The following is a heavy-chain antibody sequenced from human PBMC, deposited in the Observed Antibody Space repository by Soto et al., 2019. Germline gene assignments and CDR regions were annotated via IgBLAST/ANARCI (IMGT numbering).Heavy chain of an antibody. D-gene: IGHD3-3*01. Sequence: PGGSLRLSCAASGFTFSSYAMHSVRQAPGKGLEWVAVISYDGSNKYYADSVKGRFTISRDNSKNTLYLQMNSLRAEDTAVYYCARSSSGYDFWSGYYTAPYYYYGMDVWGQGTTVTVSS. CDR3: ARSSSGYDFWSGYYTAPYYYYGMDV. CDR1: GFTFSSYA. V-gene: IGHV3-30-3*01. J-gene: IGHJ6*02. CDR2: ISYDGSNK.